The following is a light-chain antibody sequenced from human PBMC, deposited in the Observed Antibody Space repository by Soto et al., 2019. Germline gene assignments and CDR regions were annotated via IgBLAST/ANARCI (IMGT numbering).Light chain of an antibody. CDR1: QRVAGGF. J-gene: IGKJ1*01. CDR3: QQYGSSPS. V-gene: IGKV3D-20*01. Sequence: DIVLTQSPATLSLSPGERVTLYCGASQRVAGGFLAWYQQKPGLAPRLILYDTSFRATGIPDRFSGSGSGTAFTLTIRRLDPDDFAVYYCQQYGSSPSFGQGSKVEIK. CDR2: DTS.